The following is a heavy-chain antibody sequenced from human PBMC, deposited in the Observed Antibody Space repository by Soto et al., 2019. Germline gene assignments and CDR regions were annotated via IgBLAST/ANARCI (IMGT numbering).Heavy chain of an antibody. Sequence: PVGSRRHSCAASGFTFSSYAMSWVRQAPGKGLEWVSAISGSGGSTYYADSVKGRFTISRDNSKNTLYLQMNSLRAEDTAVYYCAKDGGYCSGGSCYSSYGMDVWGQGTTVTVSS. V-gene: IGHV3-23*01. CDR3: AKDGGYCSGGSCYSSYGMDV. CDR1: GFTFSSYA. D-gene: IGHD2-15*01. J-gene: IGHJ6*02. CDR2: ISGSGGST.